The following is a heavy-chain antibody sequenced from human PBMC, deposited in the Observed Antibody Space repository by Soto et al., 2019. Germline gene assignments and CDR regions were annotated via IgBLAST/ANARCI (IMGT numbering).Heavy chain of an antibody. D-gene: IGHD3-10*01. Sequence: APGKGLEWVAGISYDGNITDYADSVKGRFTISRDKSKNTLYMQMNSLRAEDTAVYYCAGSESGHYYFDYWVHGTPVTVSS. V-gene: IGHV3-30*03. J-gene: IGHJ4*01. CDR2: ISYDGNIT. CDR3: AGSESGHYYFDY.